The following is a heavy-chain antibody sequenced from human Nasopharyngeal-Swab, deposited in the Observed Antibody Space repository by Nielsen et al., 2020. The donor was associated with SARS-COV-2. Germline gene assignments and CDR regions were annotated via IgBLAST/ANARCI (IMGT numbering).Heavy chain of an antibody. CDR3: ARDTSVDIVLLHYGMDV. D-gene: IGHD5-12*01. CDR2: ISFDGSKK. Sequence: GGSLRLSCAASGFTFNSHGMHWVRQAPGKGLEWVAVISFDGSKKYYADSVKGRFTISRDSSKNTLYLQMNSLRAEDTAVYYCARDTSVDIVLLHYGMDVWGQGTTVTVSS. J-gene: IGHJ6*02. CDR1: GFTFNSHG. V-gene: IGHV3-30*03.